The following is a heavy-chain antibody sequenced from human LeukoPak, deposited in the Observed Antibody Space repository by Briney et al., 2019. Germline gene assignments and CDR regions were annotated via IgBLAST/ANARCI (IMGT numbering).Heavy chain of an antibody. V-gene: IGHV1-2*02. Sequence: VASVKVSCKASGYTFTGYDMHWVRQAPGQGLEWMGWINPNSGGTNYAQKFQGRVTMTRDTSISTAYMELTRLTFDDTAVYFCARGSSTRDWGQGTLVTVSS. D-gene: IGHD6-19*01. J-gene: IGHJ4*02. CDR2: INPNSGGT. CDR1: GYTFTGYD. CDR3: ARGSSTRD.